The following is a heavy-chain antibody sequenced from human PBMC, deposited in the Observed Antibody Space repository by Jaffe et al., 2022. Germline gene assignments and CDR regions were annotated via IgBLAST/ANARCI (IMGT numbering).Heavy chain of an antibody. Sequence: EVQLVESGGGLVQPGRSLRLSCTASGFTFGDYAMSWFRQAPGKGLEWVGFIRSKAYGGTTEYAASVKGRFTISRDDSKSIAYLQMNSLKTEDTAVYYCTRDLFPPWDSGYDYGGGYWGQGTLVTVSS. V-gene: IGHV3-49*03. D-gene: IGHD5-12*01. CDR3: TRDLFPPWDSGYDYGGGY. J-gene: IGHJ4*02. CDR2: IRSKAYGGTT. CDR1: GFTFGDYA.